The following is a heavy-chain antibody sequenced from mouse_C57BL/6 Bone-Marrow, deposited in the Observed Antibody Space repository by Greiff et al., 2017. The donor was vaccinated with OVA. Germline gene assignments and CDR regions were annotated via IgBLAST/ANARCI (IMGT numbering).Heavy chain of an antibody. D-gene: IGHD4-1*01. CDR3: ARGDWDGGNYFDD. Sequence: ESGPALVKPSQTVSLTCTVTGYSITNCNLWWNWIRQVSGRKLEWIGYISSRGSTDSNPSLKSRISITRDTSKNQFFLQLNAVTTEDIATYYGARGDWDGGNYFDDWGQGTTLTVSS. CDR1: GYSITNCNLW. V-gene: IGHV3-4*01. CDR2: ISSRGST. J-gene: IGHJ2*01.